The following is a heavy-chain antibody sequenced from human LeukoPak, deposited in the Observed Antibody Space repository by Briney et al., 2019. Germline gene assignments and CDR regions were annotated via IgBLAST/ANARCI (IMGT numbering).Heavy chain of an antibody. CDR2: ISSSGSTK. Sequence: GGSLRLSCAASGFTLTTYWMSWVRQAPGKGLEWVAYISSSGSTKYYADSVKGRFTISRDNAKNSLYLQMTSLRAEDTAVYYCARTGITVAPPFDYWGQGTLVTVSS. J-gene: IGHJ4*02. CDR3: ARTGITVAPPFDY. CDR1: GFTLTTYW. D-gene: IGHD4-23*01. V-gene: IGHV3-48*04.